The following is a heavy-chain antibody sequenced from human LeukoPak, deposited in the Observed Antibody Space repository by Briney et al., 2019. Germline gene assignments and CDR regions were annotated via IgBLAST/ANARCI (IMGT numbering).Heavy chain of an antibody. CDR1: GFTFSSYA. J-gene: IGHJ4*02. Sequence: PGGSLRLSCAASGFTFSSYAMNWVRQAPGKGLEWVSGISGSGGTTYYADSVKGRFTISRDNAKNSLYLQMNSLRAEDTAVYYCASVPQDSGWNYFDYWGQGTLVTVSS. CDR3: ASVPQDSGWNYFDY. V-gene: IGHV3-23*01. D-gene: IGHD6-19*01. CDR2: ISGSGGTT.